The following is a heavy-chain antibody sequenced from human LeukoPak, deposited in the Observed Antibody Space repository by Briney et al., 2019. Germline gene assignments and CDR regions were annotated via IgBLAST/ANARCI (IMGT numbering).Heavy chain of an antibody. CDR3: ARGGGGAAAVDY. Sequence: GGSLRLSCAASGFTFSSYSMNWVRQAPGKGLEWVSSISSSSSYIYYADSVKGRFTISRDNAKNSLYLQMNSLRAEDTAVYYCARGGGGAAAVDYWGQGTLVTVSS. CDR1: GFTFSSYS. CDR2: ISSSSSYI. V-gene: IGHV3-21*01. J-gene: IGHJ4*02. D-gene: IGHD6-13*01.